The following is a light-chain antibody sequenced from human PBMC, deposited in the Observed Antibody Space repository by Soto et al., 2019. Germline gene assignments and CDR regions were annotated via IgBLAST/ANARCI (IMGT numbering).Light chain of an antibody. CDR1: SSDIGGYRY. J-gene: IGLJ2*01. CDR2: ELM. V-gene: IGLV2-14*01. Sequence: QSALTQPASVSGSTGQSITISCTGSSSDIGGYRYASMYQHYPGKAPKLIMYELMKRPSGVSNRFSGSKSANTASLTISGLQAAHEADYYCSSYTGGSTYVVFGGGTKLTVL. CDR3: SSYTGGSTYVV.